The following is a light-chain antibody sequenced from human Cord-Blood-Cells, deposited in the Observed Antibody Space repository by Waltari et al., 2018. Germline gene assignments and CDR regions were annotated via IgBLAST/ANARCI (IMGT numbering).Light chain of an antibody. Sequence: DILMTQSPSSLSASVGDRVTITCRASQSISSYLNWYQQKPGKAPKLLIYAASSLQSGVPSRFSGSGSGTDFTLTISSLQPEDFATYYCQQSYSTHTFGQGTKLEIK. V-gene: IGKV1-39*01. J-gene: IGKJ2*01. CDR1: QSISSY. CDR3: QQSYSTHT. CDR2: AAS.